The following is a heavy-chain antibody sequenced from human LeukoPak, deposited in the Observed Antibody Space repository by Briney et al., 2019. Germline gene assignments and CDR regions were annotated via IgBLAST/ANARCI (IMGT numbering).Heavy chain of an antibody. D-gene: IGHD3-16*02. CDR3: ARDYVWGSHRPRYYFDY. V-gene: IGHV4-39*07. Sequence: SETLSLTCTVSGGSISSSSYYWGWIRQPPGKGLEWIGSIYYSGSTYYNPSLKSRVTISVDTSKNQSSLKLSSVTAADTAVYYCARDYVWGSHRPRYYFDYWGQGALVTVSS. CDR1: GGSISSSSYY. CDR2: IYYSGST. J-gene: IGHJ4*02.